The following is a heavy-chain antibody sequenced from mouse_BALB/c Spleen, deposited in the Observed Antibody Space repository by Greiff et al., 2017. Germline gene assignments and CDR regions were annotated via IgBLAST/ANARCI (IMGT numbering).Heavy chain of an antibody. V-gene: IGHV14-3*02. CDR1: GFNIKDTY. J-gene: IGHJ4*01. CDR3: ARGLYYDYGGAMDY. D-gene: IGHD2-4*01. Sequence: VQLQQSGAELVKPGASVKLSCTASGFNIKDTYMHWVKQRPEQGLEWIGRIDPANGNTKYDPKFQGKATITADTSSNTAYLQLSSLTSEDTAVYYCARGLYYDYGGAMDYRGQGTSATVSS. CDR2: IDPANGNT.